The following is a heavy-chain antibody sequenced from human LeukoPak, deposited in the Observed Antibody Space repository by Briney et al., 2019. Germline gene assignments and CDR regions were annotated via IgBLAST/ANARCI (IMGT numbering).Heavy chain of an antibody. D-gene: IGHD1-26*01. CDR3: ARDKTQLVGATIDAFDI. CDR1: GFTFSSYS. CDR2: ISSSSSYI. J-gene: IGHJ3*02. Sequence: PGGSLRLSCAASGFTFSSYSMNWVRQAPGKGLEWVSSISSSSSYIYYADSVKGRFTISRDNAKNSLYLQMNSLRAEDTAVYYCARDKTQLVGATIDAFDIWGQGTMVTVSS. V-gene: IGHV3-21*01.